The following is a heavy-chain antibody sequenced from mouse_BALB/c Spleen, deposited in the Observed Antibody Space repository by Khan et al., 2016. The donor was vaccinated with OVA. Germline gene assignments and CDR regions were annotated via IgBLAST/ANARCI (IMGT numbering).Heavy chain of an antibody. CDR2: ITSGGSYT. CDR1: GFAFSSYS. CDR3: TRDRNYYGSSFYFDY. V-gene: IGHV5-6-4*01. Sequence: EVELVESGGGLVKPGGSLKLSCAASGFAFSSYSMSWVRQTPEKRLEWVATITSGGSYTYYPDSVKGRFTFSRDNAKNTLYLQMSSLKSEDTAMYYCTRDRNYYGSSFYFDYWGQGTTLTVSS. D-gene: IGHD1-1*01. J-gene: IGHJ2*01.